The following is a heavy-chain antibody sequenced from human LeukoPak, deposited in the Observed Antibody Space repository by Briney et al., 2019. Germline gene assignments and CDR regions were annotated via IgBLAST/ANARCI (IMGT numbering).Heavy chain of an antibody. Sequence: SETLSLTCGVSGGSISGTNWWSWVRQPPGQGLEWIGEISLAGQTNYNPSLNGRVTMSLDKSSNQLSLHLTSVTAADTAVYYCARHGKVEPTAIGYWGQGTLVTVSS. CDR1: GGSISGTNW. CDR2: ISLAGQT. D-gene: IGHD2-2*02. J-gene: IGHJ4*02. V-gene: IGHV4/OR15-8*02. CDR3: ARHGKVEPTAIGY.